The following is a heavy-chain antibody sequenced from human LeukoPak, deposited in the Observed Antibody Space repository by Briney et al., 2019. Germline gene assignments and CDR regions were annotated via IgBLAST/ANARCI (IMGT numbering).Heavy chain of an antibody. CDR3: AKDRCSSTSCSLFDV. Sequence: GGSLRLSCAASGFTYSSYAMSWVRQAPGRGLEWVSAFSGSRGSTYYASSVKGRFTISRDNSKNTLFLQMNSLRPEDTVVYHCAKDRCSSTSCSLFDVWPQETLVTVSS. J-gene: IGHJ4*02. D-gene: IGHD2-2*01. V-gene: IGHV3-23*01. CDR1: GFTYSSYA. CDR2: FSGSRGST.